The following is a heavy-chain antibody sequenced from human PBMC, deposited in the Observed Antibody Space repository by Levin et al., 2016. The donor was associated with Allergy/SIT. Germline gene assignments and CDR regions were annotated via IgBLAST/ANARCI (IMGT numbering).Heavy chain of an antibody. CDR1: GFTFSSYS. D-gene: IGHD4-17*01. CDR3: ARDSYGDWYFDL. Sequence: EGSLRLSCAASGFTFSSYSMNWVRQAPGKGLEWVSYISSSSSTIYYADSVKGRFTISRGNAKNSLYLQMNSLRAEDTAVYYCARDSYGDWYFDLWGRGTLVTVSS. V-gene: IGHV3-48*01. CDR2: ISSSSSTI. J-gene: IGHJ2*01.